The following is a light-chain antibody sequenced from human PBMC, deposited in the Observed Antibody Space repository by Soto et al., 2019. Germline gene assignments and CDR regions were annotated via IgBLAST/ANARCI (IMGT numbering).Light chain of an antibody. J-gene: IGLJ2*01. Sequence: QSVLTHPPAASGSPGQSVTISCTGTSSDVGGYNYVSWYQQHPGKAPKLMIYEFSKRPSGVPDRFSGSKSGNTASLTVSGLQAEDEADYYCSSYAGSNNVVFGGGTKLTVL. CDR3: SSYAGSNNVV. CDR1: SSDVGGYNY. CDR2: EFS. V-gene: IGLV2-8*01.